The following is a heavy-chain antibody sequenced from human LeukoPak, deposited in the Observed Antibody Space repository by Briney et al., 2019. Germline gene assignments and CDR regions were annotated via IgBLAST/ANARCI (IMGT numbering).Heavy chain of an antibody. CDR1: GDSIGNSNYY. V-gene: IGHV4-39*01. Sequence: TSETLSLTCTVSGDSIGNSNYYCAWGRQPPRKGLEWLGSIFYSESTYFNPSLKKRVTISVDTSKNQFSLNLHSLTAADTATYCCARRGITYSSSFFAYWGQGTLVTVSS. CDR2: IFYSEST. D-gene: IGHD6-13*01. CDR3: ARRGITYSSSFFAY. J-gene: IGHJ4*02.